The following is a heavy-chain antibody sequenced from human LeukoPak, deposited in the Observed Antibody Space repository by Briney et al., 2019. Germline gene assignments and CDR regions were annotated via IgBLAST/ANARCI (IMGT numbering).Heavy chain of an antibody. D-gene: IGHD6-19*01. CDR2: IYSGGSA. V-gene: IGHV3-66*01. Sequence: SGGSLRLSCAASGFTVSTNYMSCVRQAPGKGLEWVSIIYSGGSAYYADSVKGRFTISRDNSKNTLYLQMNSLRAEDTAVYHCARGYSSGRFDPWGQGTLVTVSS. CDR3: ARGYSSGRFDP. J-gene: IGHJ5*02. CDR1: GFTVSTNY.